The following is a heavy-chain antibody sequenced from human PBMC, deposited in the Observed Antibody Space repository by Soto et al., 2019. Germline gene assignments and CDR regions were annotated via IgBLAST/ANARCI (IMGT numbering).Heavy chain of an antibody. CDR2: MSGSGGGT. V-gene: IGHV3-23*01. J-gene: IGHJ6*02. D-gene: IGHD2-2*01. Sequence: GGSLRLSCAASGFSFTNYAMHWVRQASGRGLEWVSSMSGSGGGTYYADSVKGRFTISRDNSKNTLFLQMNSLRAEDTALYYCTGAYCSGNTCYGLYGMDVWGQGTTVTVSS. CDR3: TGAYCSGNTCYGLYGMDV. CDR1: GFSFTNYA.